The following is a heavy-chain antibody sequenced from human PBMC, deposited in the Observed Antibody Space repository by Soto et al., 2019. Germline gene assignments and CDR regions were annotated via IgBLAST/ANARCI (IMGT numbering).Heavy chain of an antibody. CDR2: IIPVFGTP. J-gene: IGHJ4*02. Sequence: QVQLEQSGSEVKKSGSSVKVSCKASGYSFSSHAITWVRQAPGQGLEWMGGIIPVFGTPSYAQKFQGRVTISADKSTNTSYLELRSLRSEDTAVYDCARGGALSTSWYWGDGLDSWGQGTQVTVSS. D-gene: IGHD6-13*01. CDR1: GYSFSSHA. CDR3: ARGGALSTSWYWGDGLDS. V-gene: IGHV1-69*06.